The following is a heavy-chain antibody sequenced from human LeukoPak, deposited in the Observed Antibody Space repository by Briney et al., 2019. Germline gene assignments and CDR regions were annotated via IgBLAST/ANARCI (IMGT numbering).Heavy chain of an antibody. Sequence: GGSLRLSCAASGFTFSSYGMHWVRQAPGKGLELVAFIRYDGSNKYYADSVKGRFTISRDNSKNTLYLQMNSLRAEDTAVYYCAKPLLFWRDFDYWGQGTLVTVSS. D-gene: IGHD3-3*01. J-gene: IGHJ4*02. CDR1: GFTFSSYG. CDR2: IRYDGSNK. V-gene: IGHV3-30*02. CDR3: AKPLLFWRDFDY.